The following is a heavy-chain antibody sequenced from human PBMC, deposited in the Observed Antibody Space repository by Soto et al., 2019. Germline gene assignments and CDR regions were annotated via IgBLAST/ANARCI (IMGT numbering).Heavy chain of an antibody. CDR2: IYYSGAT. J-gene: IGHJ2*01. Sequence: QLHLQESGPGLVKPSETLSLTCTVSGGSISSSGHYWAWIRQPPGKGPEWIGSIYYSGATLYNPSLSGRVTISVDTSSNQFSLKVPSVTASVTAMYYCARHPAGRGDFWSGYREGWYFDLWGRGTLVTVSS. CDR3: ARHPAGRGDFWSGYREGWYFDL. D-gene: IGHD3-3*01. CDR1: GGSISSSGHY. V-gene: IGHV4-39*01.